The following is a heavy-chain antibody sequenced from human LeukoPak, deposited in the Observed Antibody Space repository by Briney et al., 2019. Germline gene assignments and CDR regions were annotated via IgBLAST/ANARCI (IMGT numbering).Heavy chain of an antibody. CDR1: GFRFSDYN. CDR3: ARGLYRYSSGWHFDY. Sequence: GGSLRLSCAASGFRFSDYNMNWVRQVPGKGLEWVSYIQSVSLTIYYLDSVKGRFTISRDNAKNSLFLQMNSLRVEDTAVYYCARGLYRYSSGWHFDYWGQGMLVTVSS. V-gene: IGHV3-48*04. J-gene: IGHJ4*02. D-gene: IGHD6-19*01. CDR2: IQSVSLTI.